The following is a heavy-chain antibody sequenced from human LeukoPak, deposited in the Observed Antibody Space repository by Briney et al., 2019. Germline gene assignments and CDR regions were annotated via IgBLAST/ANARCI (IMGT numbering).Heavy chain of an antibody. CDR2: IIPIFGTA. CDR1: GGTFSSYA. CDR3: ARALRYFDWFRFDY. D-gene: IGHD3-9*01. Sequence: SVKVSCKASGGTFSSYAISWVRQAPGQGLEWMGGIIPIFGTANYAQKFQGRVTITADESTSTAYMELSSLRSEDTAVCYYARALRYFDWFRFDYWGQGTLVTVSS. V-gene: IGHV1-69*01. J-gene: IGHJ4*02.